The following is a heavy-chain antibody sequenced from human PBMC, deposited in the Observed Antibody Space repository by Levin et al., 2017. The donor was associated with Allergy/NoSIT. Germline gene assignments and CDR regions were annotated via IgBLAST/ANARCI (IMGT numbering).Heavy chain of an antibody. CDR2: IKQDGSEK. V-gene: IGHV3-7*01. CDR3: ARDSGGYYYYYGMDV. D-gene: IGHD3-10*01. CDR1: GFTFSSYW. J-gene: IGHJ6*02. Sequence: QSGESLKISCAASGFTFSSYWMSWVRQAPGKGLEWVANIKQDGSEKYYVDSVKGRFTISRDNAKNSLYLQMNSLRAEDTAVYYCARDSGGYYYYYGMDVWGQGTTVTVSS.